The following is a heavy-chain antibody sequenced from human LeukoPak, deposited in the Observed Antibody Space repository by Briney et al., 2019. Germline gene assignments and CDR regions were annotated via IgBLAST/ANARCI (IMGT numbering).Heavy chain of an antibody. J-gene: IGHJ4*02. CDR2: ISYDGSNK. CDR1: GFTFSNYA. V-gene: IGHV3-30-3*01. CDR3: ARDRGAYDSLKLDS. Sequence: PGGSLRLSCAASGFTFSNYAMHWVRQAPGKGLQWVAVISYDGSNKFYADSVKGRFTISRDNSKTTLYLQVNSLRVEDTAIYYCARDRGAYDSLKLDSWGQGILVTVSS. D-gene: IGHD5-12*01.